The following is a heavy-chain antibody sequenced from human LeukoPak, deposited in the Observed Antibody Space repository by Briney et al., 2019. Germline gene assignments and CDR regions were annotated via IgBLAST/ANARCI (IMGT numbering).Heavy chain of an antibody. CDR2: MNPNSGNT. J-gene: IGHJ3*02. CDR1: GYTFTSYD. Sequence: ASVKVSCTASGYTFTSYDINWVRQATGQELEWMGWMNPNSGNTGYAQKFQGRVTMTRNTSISTAYMELSSLRSEDTAVYYCARGVKKRLDAFDSWGQGTMVTVSS. D-gene: IGHD6-19*01. V-gene: IGHV1-8*01. CDR3: ARGVKKRLDAFDS.